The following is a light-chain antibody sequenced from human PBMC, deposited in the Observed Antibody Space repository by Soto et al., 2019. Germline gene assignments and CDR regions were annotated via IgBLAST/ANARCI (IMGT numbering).Light chain of an antibody. CDR2: TAS. CDR3: QQLDTYPIT. V-gene: IGKV1-9*01. J-gene: IGKJ5*01. Sequence: DIQLTQSPSFLSASVRDRVTITCRASQGISTHLAWYQQKPGRAPKLLIYTASTLQGGVPSRFSGSGSGTGFTLTISSLQTENFATYYCQQLDTYPITFGQGTRLEIK. CDR1: QGISTH.